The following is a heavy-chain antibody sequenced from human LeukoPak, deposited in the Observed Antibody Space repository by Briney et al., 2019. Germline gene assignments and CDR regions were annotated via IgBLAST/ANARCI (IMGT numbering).Heavy chain of an antibody. CDR1: GFTFSSPA. D-gene: IGHD6-19*01. CDR2: ISGSGGRT. CDR3: AKDSSAVAGPEGSYDV. Sequence: GGSLRPSWAASGFTFSSPALGWVRQAPGRGLGWVSAISGSGGRTYYADSVKGRFTISRDNSRNSLFLQMNSLKDEDTAVYYCAKDSSAVAGPEGSYDVWGQGTMVTVSS. J-gene: IGHJ3*01. V-gene: IGHV3-23*01.